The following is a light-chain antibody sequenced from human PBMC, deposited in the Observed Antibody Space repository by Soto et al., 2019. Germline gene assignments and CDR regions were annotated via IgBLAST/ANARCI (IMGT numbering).Light chain of an antibody. J-gene: IGKJ1*01. Sequence: DIQMTRSPSTLSASVGDRVTITCRASQSISSWLAWYQQKPGKAPKLLIYDASSLESGVPSRFSGSGSGTEFTLTISSLQPDDFATYYCQQYNSLWTFGQGTKVDTK. CDR2: DAS. CDR1: QSISSW. CDR3: QQYNSLWT. V-gene: IGKV1-5*01.